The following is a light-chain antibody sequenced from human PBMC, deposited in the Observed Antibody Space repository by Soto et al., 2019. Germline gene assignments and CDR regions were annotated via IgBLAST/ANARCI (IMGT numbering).Light chain of an antibody. CDR3: QQRSNWPLT. CDR1: QSVNSY. V-gene: IGKV3-11*01. J-gene: IGKJ4*01. Sequence: EIVLTQSPATLSLSPGERATLSCRASQSVNSYLAWYQQKPGQAPRLLIYDASDRAPGIPARFSGSGSGTDFTLTISSLEPQDFAVYYCQQRSNWPLTFGGGTSVETK. CDR2: DAS.